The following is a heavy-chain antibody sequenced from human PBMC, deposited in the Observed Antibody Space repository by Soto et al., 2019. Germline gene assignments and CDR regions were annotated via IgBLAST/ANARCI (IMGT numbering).Heavy chain of an antibody. V-gene: IGHV1-46*01. D-gene: IGHD3-22*01. CDR3: ARDLRVSYYYDSSGYPRFRFDC. Sequence: DSVKVSCKGTGYTFTNYYMHWVRQAPGQGLEWMGIINPSGGSTSYAQKCQGRVTMTRDTSTSTVYMELSSLRSEDTAVYYCARDLRVSYYYDSSGYPRFRFDCWGQGTLVTVSS. J-gene: IGHJ4*02. CDR1: GYTFTNYY. CDR2: INPSGGST.